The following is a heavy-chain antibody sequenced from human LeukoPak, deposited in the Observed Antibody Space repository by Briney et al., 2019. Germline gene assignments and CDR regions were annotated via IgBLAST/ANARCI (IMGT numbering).Heavy chain of an antibody. CDR3: ATLATEELAFDY. D-gene: IGHD3-10*01. V-gene: IGHV4-39*01. Sequence: SETLSLTCTVSGGSISSSSYYWGWIRQPPGKGLVWIGSIYYSGSTYYNPSLKSRVTISVDTSKNQFSLKLSSVTAADTAVYYCATLATEELAFDYWGQGTLVTVSS. CDR2: IYYSGST. CDR1: GGSISSSSYY. J-gene: IGHJ4*02.